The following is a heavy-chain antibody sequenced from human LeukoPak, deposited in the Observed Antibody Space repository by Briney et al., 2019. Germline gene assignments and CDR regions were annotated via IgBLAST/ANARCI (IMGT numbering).Heavy chain of an antibody. V-gene: IGHV3-30*18. Sequence: GGSLRRSCAASGFTFSSYAMHWVRQAPGKGLEWVAVISYDGSNKYYADSVKGRFTISRDNSKNTLYLQMNSLRAEDTAVYYCAKSGRFGELFIDFDYWGQGALVTVSS. D-gene: IGHD3-10*01. CDR3: AKSGRFGELFIDFDY. CDR1: GFTFSSYA. CDR2: ISYDGSNK. J-gene: IGHJ4*02.